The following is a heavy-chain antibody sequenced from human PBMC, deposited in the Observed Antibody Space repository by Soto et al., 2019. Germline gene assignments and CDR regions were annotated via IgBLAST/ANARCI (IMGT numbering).Heavy chain of an antibody. J-gene: IGHJ4*02. CDR3: TRHEVAAAGTGFDY. CDR1: GYNFTTYW. CDR2: IYPGDSDT. Sequence: GESLKISCKGSGYNFTTYWIGWVRQMPGKGLEWMGIIYPGDSDTRYSPSFKGQVTISADKSISTAYVQWSSLKASDSAMYYCTRHEVAAAGTGFDYWGQGTLVT. V-gene: IGHV5-51*01. D-gene: IGHD6-13*01.